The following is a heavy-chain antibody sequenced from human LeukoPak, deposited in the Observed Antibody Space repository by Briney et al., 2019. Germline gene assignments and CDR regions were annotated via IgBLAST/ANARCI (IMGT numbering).Heavy chain of an antibody. V-gene: IGHV3-23*01. J-gene: IGHJ4*02. CDR2: ISGSGGSA. CDR3: AKTKAAGTDDD. Sequence: GGSQRLSCAASGFIFSSYAMSWARRAPGKGREWVSAISGSGGSALYTDSVKRRFTLPRENSKNTLSLQMKSVRPEDRAVYYWAKTKAAGTDDDWGQGTLVTASS. CDR1: GFIFSSYA. D-gene: IGHD6-13*01.